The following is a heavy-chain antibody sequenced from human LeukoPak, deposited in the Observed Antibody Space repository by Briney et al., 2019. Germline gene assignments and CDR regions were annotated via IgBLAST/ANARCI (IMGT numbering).Heavy chain of an antibody. CDR3: AKVSPYDILTYIDY. V-gene: IGHV3-30*18. J-gene: IGHJ4*02. Sequence: TGGSLRLSCAASGFTFSSYGMHWVRQAPGKGLEWVAVISYDGSNKYYADSVKGRFTISRDNSKNTLYLQMNSLRAEDTAVYYCAKVSPYDILTYIDYWGQGTLVTVSS. CDR1: GFTFSSYG. CDR2: ISYDGSNK. D-gene: IGHD3-9*01.